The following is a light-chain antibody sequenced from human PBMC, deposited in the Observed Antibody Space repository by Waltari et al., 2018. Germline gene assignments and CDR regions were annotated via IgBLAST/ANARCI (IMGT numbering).Light chain of an antibody. J-gene: IGKJ1*01. CDR2: GAS. Sequence: EIVLTQSPGTLSLSPGEGATRSCRASQSVNTDLAWYQQRPGQAPRLLIYGASSRATGIPDRFSGSGSGTDFTLNISRLDPEDFAVYFCQQYGSSPRTFGQGTKVEVK. V-gene: IGKV3-20*01. CDR1: QSVNTD. CDR3: QQYGSSPRT.